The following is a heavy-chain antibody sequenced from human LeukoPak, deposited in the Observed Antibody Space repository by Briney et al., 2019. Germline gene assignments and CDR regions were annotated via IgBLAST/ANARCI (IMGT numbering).Heavy chain of an antibody. Sequence: PGGSLRLSCAASGITFSGRWMSWLRQAPGKGLEWVANINQDGTDKYYVDSVKGRFTISRDNAKNSLYLQMNSLRAEDTAVYYCAREIVGTHKSRFDPWGQGTLVTVSS. D-gene: IGHD1-26*01. CDR1: GITFSGRW. CDR3: AREIVGTHKSRFDP. V-gene: IGHV3-7*03. CDR2: INQDGTDK. J-gene: IGHJ5*02.